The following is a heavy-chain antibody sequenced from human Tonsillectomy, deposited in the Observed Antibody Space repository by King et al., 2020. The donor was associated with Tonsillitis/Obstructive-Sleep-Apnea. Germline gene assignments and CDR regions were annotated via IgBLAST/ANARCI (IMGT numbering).Heavy chain of an antibody. CDR3: AGDRNNIIWYYY. CDR2: IHYSGST. Sequence: QLQESGPGLVKPSETLSLTCTVSGGSISSYHWSWIRQPPGKGLEWVGYIHYSGSTNYNPSLKRRVTISVDTSKNPFPLKLSSVTAADTAVYYCAGDRNNIIWYYYSGLGTLVTVSP. J-gene: IGHJ4*02. V-gene: IGHV4-59*13. CDR1: GGSISSYH. D-gene: IGHD6-13*01.